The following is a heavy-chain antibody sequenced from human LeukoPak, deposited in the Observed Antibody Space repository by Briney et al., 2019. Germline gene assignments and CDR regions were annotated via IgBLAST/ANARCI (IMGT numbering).Heavy chain of an antibody. Sequence: SETLSLTCAVYGGSFSGYYWSWIRQPPGKGLEWIGEINHSGSTNYNPSLKSRVTISVDTSKNQFSLKLSSVTAADTAVYYCARHPTGHWGQGTLVTVSS. CDR2: INHSGST. J-gene: IGHJ4*02. D-gene: IGHD3-10*01. CDR1: GGSFSGYY. V-gene: IGHV4-34*01. CDR3: ARHPTGH.